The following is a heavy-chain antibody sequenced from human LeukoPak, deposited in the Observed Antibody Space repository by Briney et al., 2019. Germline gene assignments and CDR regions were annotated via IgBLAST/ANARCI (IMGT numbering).Heavy chain of an antibody. J-gene: IGHJ4*02. Sequence: PGGSLRLSCVASGFTFPRYAMNWVRQAPGKGLEWVSGIGGSGANTYYAEYVKGRFTISRDNSENTVYLQMNSLRAEDTAVYYCAAASMAPSFDYWGQGTLVTVSS. CDR3: AAASMAPSFDY. D-gene: IGHD6-13*01. V-gene: IGHV3-23*01. CDR1: GFTFPRYA. CDR2: IGGSGANT.